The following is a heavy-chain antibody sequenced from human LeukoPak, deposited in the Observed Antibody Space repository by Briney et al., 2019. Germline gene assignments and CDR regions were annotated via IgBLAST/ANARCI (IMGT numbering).Heavy chain of an antibody. D-gene: IGHD1-7*01. Sequence: GGSLRLSCAASGFTFSSYAMSWVRQAPGKGLEWVSTITASGGSTYYADSVKGRFTISRDNSKNTTYLQMDSLRAEDTAIYYCARDYWWNYDYWGQGTLVTVSS. CDR3: ARDYWWNYDY. V-gene: IGHV3-23*01. CDR2: ITASGGST. J-gene: IGHJ4*02. CDR1: GFTFSSYA.